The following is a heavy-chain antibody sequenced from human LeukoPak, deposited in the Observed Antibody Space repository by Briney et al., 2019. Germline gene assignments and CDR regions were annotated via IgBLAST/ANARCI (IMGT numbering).Heavy chain of an antibody. CDR1: GGSISSGGYS. Sequence: PSETLSLTCAVSGGSISSGGYSWSWIRQPPGKGLEWIGYIYHSGSTYYNPSLKSRVTISVDRSKNQFSLKLSSVTAADTAVYYCASGYDYTVYWGQGTLVTVSS. CDR3: ASGYDYTVY. CDR2: IYHSGST. D-gene: IGHD5-12*01. J-gene: IGHJ4*02. V-gene: IGHV4-30-2*01.